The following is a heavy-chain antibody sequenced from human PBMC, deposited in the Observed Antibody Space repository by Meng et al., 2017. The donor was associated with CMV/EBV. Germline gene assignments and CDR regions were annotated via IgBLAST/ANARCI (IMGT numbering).Heavy chain of an antibody. V-gene: IGHV1-46*01. CDR2: INPSGGST. CDR3: ASAGCSSTSCHKGDAFDI. D-gene: IGHD2-2*01. J-gene: IGHJ3*02. CDR1: GYTFTSYY. Sequence: ASVKVSCKASGYTFTSYYMHWVRQAPGQGLEWMGIINPSGGSTSYAQKFQGRVTMTRDTSTSTVYMELSRLRSEDTAVYYCASAGCSSTSCHKGDAFDIWGQGTMVTVSS.